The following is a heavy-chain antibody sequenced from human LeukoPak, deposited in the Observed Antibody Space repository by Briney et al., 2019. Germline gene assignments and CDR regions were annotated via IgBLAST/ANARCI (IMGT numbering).Heavy chain of an antibody. CDR1: GGSISSYY. D-gene: IGHD2-15*01. CDR2: IYYSGST. CDR3: AREGCSGGSCKIDY. V-gene: IGHV4-59*12. J-gene: IGHJ4*02. Sequence: SETLSLTCTVSGGSISSYYWSWIRQPPGKGLEWIGYIYYSGSTSYNPSLKSLVTISVDTSKNQFSLKLSSVTAADTAVYYCAREGCSGGSCKIDYWGQGTLVTVSS.